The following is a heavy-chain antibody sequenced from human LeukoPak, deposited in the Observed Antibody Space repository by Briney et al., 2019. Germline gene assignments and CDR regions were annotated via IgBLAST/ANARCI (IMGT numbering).Heavy chain of an antibody. D-gene: IGHD5-24*01. V-gene: IGHV3-74*01. CDR1: GFTFSNYW. CDR2: IKSNGRTT. CDR3: ARDGRLDGYNGIVDN. Sequence: GGSLRLSCAASGFTFSNYWMHWVRQAPGKGLVWVSSIKSNGRTTSYADSVKGRFTISRDNAKNTLYLQMNSLRVEDTAVYCCARDGRLDGYNGIVDNWGQGTLVTVSS. J-gene: IGHJ4*02.